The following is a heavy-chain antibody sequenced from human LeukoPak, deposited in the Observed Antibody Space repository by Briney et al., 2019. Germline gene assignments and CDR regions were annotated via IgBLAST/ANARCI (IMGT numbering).Heavy chain of an antibody. CDR2: ISAYNGNT. CDR3: ARGGGYNDY. V-gene: IGHV1-18*01. CDR1: GYTFTRYG. J-gene: IGHJ4*02. D-gene: IGHD5-24*01. Sequence: ASVNVSCKASGYTFTRYGISWVRQAPGEGLEWMGWISAYNGNTKYAQKIQGRVTMTTDTAASTAYMDLRSLTSDDTAVYYCARGGGYNDYWGQGTLVTVSS.